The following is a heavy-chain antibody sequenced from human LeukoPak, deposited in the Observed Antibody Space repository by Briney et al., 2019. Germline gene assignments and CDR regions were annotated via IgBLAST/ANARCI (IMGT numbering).Heavy chain of an antibody. J-gene: IGHJ5*02. CDR2: LSDDGFKT. Sequence: GGSLRLSCAASGFTFSNYAMNWVRQAPGKGLEWVSGLSDDGFKTYYADSVKGRFTISRDNSQSTLYLLMNSLRAEDTAIYYCAIGCRGDCLSSGYESWAQGILVTVSS. CDR3: AIGCRGDCLSSGYES. D-gene: IGHD2-21*02. CDR1: GFTFSNYA. V-gene: IGHV3-23*01.